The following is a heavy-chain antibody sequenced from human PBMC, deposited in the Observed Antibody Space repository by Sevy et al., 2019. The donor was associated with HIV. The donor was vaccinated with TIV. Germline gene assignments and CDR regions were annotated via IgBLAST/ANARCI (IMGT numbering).Heavy chain of an antibody. J-gene: IGHJ4*02. CDR3: ARYNFWSGHYDYFDY. D-gene: IGHD3-3*01. CDR1: GGSISSHY. V-gene: IGHV4-4*07. CDR2: IDTSGGT. Sequence: SETLSLTCSVSGGSISSHYWSWIRQPAGEGLEWIGRIDTSGGTNYNPSLKTRVTMSIDTSKNQFSLGLRCVTAADTAVYYCARYNFWSGHYDYFDYWGPGALVTVSS.